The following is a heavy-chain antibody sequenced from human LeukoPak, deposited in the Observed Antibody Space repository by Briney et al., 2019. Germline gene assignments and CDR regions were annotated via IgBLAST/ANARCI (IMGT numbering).Heavy chain of an antibody. Sequence: ASLKVSCKASGYTFVNYGINWVRQAPGQGLEWMGWINPNSGGTNYAQKFQGRVTMTRDTSISTAYMELSRLRSDDTAVYYCAKAAAAPGPYYYYYMDVWGKGTTVTVSS. CDR3: AKAAAAPGPYYYYYMDV. J-gene: IGHJ6*03. D-gene: IGHD6-13*01. CDR1: GYTFVNYG. CDR2: INPNSGGT. V-gene: IGHV1-2*02.